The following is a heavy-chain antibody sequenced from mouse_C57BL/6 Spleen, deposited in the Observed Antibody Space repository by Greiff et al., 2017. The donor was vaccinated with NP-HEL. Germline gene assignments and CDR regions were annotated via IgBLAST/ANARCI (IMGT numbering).Heavy chain of an antibody. Sequence: DVKLQESVAELVRPGASVKLSCTASGFNIKNTYMHWVKQRPEQGLEWIGRIDPANGNTKYAPKFQGKATITADTSSNTAYLQLSSLTSEDTAIYYCASLYYYGSSRYFDVWGTGTTVTVSS. CDR2: IDPANGNT. V-gene: IGHV14-3*01. J-gene: IGHJ1*03. CDR1: GFNIKNTY. CDR3: ASLYYYGSSRYFDV. D-gene: IGHD1-1*01.